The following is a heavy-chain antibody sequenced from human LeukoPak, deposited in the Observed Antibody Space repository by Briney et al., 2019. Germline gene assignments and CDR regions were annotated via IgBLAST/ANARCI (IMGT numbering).Heavy chain of an antibody. Sequence: PGRSLRLSCAASGFTFDDYAMHWVRQAPGKGLEWVSGISWNSGSIGYADSVKGRFTISRDNAKNSLYLQMNSLRAEDTALYYCAKAGALYSSSWYPRWFDPWGQGTLVSVSS. J-gene: IGHJ5*02. V-gene: IGHV3-9*01. CDR3: AKAGALYSSSWYPRWFDP. D-gene: IGHD6-13*01. CDR1: GFTFDDYA. CDR2: ISWNSGSI.